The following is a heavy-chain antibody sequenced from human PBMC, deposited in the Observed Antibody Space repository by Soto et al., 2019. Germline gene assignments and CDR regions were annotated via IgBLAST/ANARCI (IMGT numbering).Heavy chain of an antibody. J-gene: IGHJ3*01. D-gene: IGHD3-9*01. V-gene: IGHV4-59*08. CDR1: GGSIRGYD. CDR3: ASLNFDILTGYYAFDL. Sequence: PSETLSLTCTVSGGSIRGYDWSWIRQSPEKGLEYIGYISYSGSTNYNPSLKSRVTTSLDTSKNQFSLKLSSVTAADTAIYYCASLNFDILTGYYAFDLWGQGTMVTVSS. CDR2: ISYSGST.